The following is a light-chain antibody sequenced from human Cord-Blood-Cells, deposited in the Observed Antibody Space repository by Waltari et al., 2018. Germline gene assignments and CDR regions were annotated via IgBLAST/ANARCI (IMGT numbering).Light chain of an antibody. Sequence: QSALTQPASVSGSPGQSITISCTGTSSDVGGSNYVSWSQQHPGKAPKRMIYDVSNRPSGVSNRFSGSKSGNTASLTISGLQAEDEADYYCSSYTSSSTLFGGGTKLTVL. V-gene: IGLV2-14*03. CDR1: SSDVGGSNY. J-gene: IGLJ3*02. CDR3: SSYTSSSTL. CDR2: DVS.